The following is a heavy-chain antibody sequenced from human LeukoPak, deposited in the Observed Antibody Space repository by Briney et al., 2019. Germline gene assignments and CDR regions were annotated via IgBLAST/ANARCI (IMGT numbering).Heavy chain of an antibody. CDR1: GYTFTSYD. CDR2: MNPNSGNT. V-gene: IGHV1-8*01. D-gene: IGHD3-10*01. CDR3: ARGGVLLGFGELLSPLFDY. Sequence: ASVKVSCKASGYTFTSYDINWVRQATGQGLEWMGWMNPNSGNTGYAQKFQCRVTMTRNTSISTAYMELSSLRSEDTAVYYCARGGVLLGFGELLSPLFDYWGQGTLVTVSS. J-gene: IGHJ4*02.